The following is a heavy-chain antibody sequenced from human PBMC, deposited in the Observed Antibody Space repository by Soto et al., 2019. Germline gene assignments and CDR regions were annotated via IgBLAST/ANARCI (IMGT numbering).Heavy chain of an antibody. J-gene: IGHJ1*01. CDR1: GYIFTAYS. Sequence: QVQLVQSGAEVKKPGASVKVSCKASGYIFTAYSMHWVRQAPGQGLEWMGVVNPSSGSTNYAQKFQGRITMTRDTSTSTVYMDLSSLTSEDTAVYYCAREENCSDGICYSEYFQRWGQGTLVTVSS. V-gene: IGHV1-46*01. D-gene: IGHD2-15*01. CDR2: VNPSSGST. CDR3: AREENCSDGICYSEYFQR.